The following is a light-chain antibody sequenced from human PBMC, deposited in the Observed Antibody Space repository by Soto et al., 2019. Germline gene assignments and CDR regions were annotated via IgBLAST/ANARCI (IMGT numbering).Light chain of an antibody. V-gene: IGKV3D-15*01. Sequence: EIVMTQSPAILSVSRGERATLSCRASQTVAKNLAWYQQKPGQPPRLLIYGASTRAAGVPARFSGSGSGTAFTLPISSLQSEDFAMYYCQQYNTWPPPCESVGPGTSVDIK. J-gene: IGKJ3*01. CDR3: QQYNTWPPPCES. CDR1: QTVAKN. CDR2: GAS.